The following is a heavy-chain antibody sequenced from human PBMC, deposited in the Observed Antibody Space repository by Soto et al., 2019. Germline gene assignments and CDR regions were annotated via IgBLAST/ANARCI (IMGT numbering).Heavy chain of an antibody. Sequence: SETLSLTCAVYGGSFSGYYWSWIRQPPGKGLEWIGEINHSGSTNYNPSLKSRVTISVDTSKNQFSLKLSSVTAADTAVYYCARPLGYCSGGSCPDALDIWGQGTMVTVSS. CDR3: ARPLGYCSGGSCPDALDI. CDR2: INHSGST. J-gene: IGHJ3*02. D-gene: IGHD2-15*01. V-gene: IGHV4-34*01. CDR1: GGSFSGYY.